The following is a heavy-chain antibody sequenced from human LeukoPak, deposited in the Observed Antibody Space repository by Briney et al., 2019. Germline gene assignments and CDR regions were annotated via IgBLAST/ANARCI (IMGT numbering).Heavy chain of an antibody. D-gene: IGHD2-2*01. V-gene: IGHV3-20*04. CDR3: ARAKDCSSITCPFDI. Sequence: GGSLRLSCAASAFTFHDYGMSWVRHAPGKGLEWGSSINWNRGSTGYADSVKSRFTISRDNGQNSLYLQMNSLRAEDTALYYCARAKDCSSITCPFDIWGQGTMVTVSS. CDR2: INWNRGST. J-gene: IGHJ3*02. CDR1: AFTFHDYG.